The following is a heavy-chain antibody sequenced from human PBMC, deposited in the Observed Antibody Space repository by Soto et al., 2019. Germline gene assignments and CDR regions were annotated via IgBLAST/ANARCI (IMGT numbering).Heavy chain of an antibody. V-gene: IGHV5-51*01. CDR2: IYPRDSDT. D-gene: IGHD3-9*01. Sequence: GESLKISCKGSGYSFTNYWIARVRQMPGKGLEWMGIIYPRDSDTEYSPSFQGQVTISADRSTSTAYLQWSSLKASDTAIYYCAARTGYYTSYYYMDVWGKGTTVTVSS. J-gene: IGHJ6*03. CDR1: GYSFTNYW. CDR3: AARTGYYTSYYYMDV.